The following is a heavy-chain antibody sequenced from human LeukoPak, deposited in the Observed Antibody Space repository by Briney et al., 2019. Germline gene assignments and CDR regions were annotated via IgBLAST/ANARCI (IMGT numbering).Heavy chain of an antibody. Sequence: SETLSLTCAVYGGSFSGYDWSWIRQPPGKGLEWIGEINHSGSTNYNPSLKSRVTISVDTSKNQFSLKLSSVTAADTAVYYCARVRRVDILTGYYYYYGMDVWGQGTTVTVSS. CDR1: GGSFSGYD. CDR3: ARVRRVDILTGYYYYYGMDV. J-gene: IGHJ6*02. D-gene: IGHD3-9*01. CDR2: INHSGST. V-gene: IGHV4-34*01.